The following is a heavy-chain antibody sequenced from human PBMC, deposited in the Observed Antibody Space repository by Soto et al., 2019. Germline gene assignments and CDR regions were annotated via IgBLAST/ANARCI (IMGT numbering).Heavy chain of an antibody. CDR1: AGSINMGASY. D-gene: IGHD3-9*01. V-gene: IGHV4-31*03. CDR2: ISYRGST. CDR3: ARVSATGTRWFGP. J-gene: IGHJ5*02. Sequence: QVQLQESGPGLVKPSKTLSPPCTFSAGSINMGASYWSWVRHHPGKGLEWIGYISYRGSTYSNPSLKSRVNISVDTSKTEFSLNLNSVTAADTAVYYCARVSATGTRWFGPWGQGTLVTVSS.